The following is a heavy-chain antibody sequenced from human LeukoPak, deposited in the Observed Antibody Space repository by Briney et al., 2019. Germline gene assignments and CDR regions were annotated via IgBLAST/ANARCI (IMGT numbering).Heavy chain of an antibody. CDR2: ISGSGGST. J-gene: IGHJ4*02. Sequence: PGGSLRLSCAASGFTFSSYAMSWVRQAPGKGLEWVSAISGSGGSTYYADSVKGRFTISRDNSKNTPYLQMNSLRAEDTAVYYCAKDRLLSSSSWLFDYWGQGTLVTVSS. V-gene: IGHV3-23*01. D-gene: IGHD6-13*01. CDR1: GFTFSSYA. CDR3: AKDRLLSSSSWLFDY.